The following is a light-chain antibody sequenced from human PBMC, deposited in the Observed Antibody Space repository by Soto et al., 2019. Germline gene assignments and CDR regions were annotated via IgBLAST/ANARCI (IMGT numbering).Light chain of an antibody. CDR3: QQYKSFPRT. V-gene: IGKV1-5*03. CDR1: QSISSW. Sequence: DIQMTQSPSTLSASVGDRVTITCRASQSISSWLAWYQQKPGKAPRLLIYKASTLESGVSSRFSGSGSGTEFTLTISSLQPDDFATYYCQQYKSFPRTFGQGTKVEIK. J-gene: IGKJ1*01. CDR2: KAS.